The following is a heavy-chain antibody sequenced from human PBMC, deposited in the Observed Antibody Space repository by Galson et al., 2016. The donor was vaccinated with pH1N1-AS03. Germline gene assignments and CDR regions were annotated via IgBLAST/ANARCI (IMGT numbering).Heavy chain of an antibody. V-gene: IGHV3-48*04. CDR2: ISSSSRIM. D-gene: IGHD3-16*01. J-gene: IGHJ4*02. Sequence: SLRLSCAASGFTFTSYSMNWVRQAPGKGLEWVPYISSSSRIMFYADTVKGRFTVSRDNAKNLLYLQMNSLRAEDTAVYYCAREVDPYPGETPGWGYWGPGTLVTVSS. CDR1: GFTFTSYS. CDR3: AREVDPYPGETPGWGY.